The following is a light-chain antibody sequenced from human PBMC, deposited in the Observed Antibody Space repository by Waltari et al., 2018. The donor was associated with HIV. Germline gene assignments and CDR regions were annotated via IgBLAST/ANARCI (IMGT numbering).Light chain of an antibody. Sequence: QSVLTQPASVSGSPGQSITISCTGTNSDVGGYGYVSWYQQHPGKAPKLLIYEVTHRPSGISSRFSGSKSGNKASMTISGLQAEDEADYYCSSYTATTAILFGGGTKVTVL. J-gene: IGLJ3*02. V-gene: IGLV2-14*01. CDR2: EVT. CDR1: NSDVGGYGY. CDR3: SSYTATTAIL.